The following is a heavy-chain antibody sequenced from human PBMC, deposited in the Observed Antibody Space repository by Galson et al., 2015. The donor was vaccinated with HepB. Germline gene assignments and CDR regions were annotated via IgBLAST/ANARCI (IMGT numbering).Heavy chain of an antibody. CDR2: ISYDGSNK. D-gene: IGHD2-2*01. CDR1: GFTFSSYG. V-gene: IGHV3-30*03. CDR3: ARDVSYAKY. Sequence: SLRLSCAASGFTFSSYGMHWVRQAPGKGQEWVAVISYDGSNKYYVDSVKGRFTISRDNAKNSLYLQMNSLRAEDTAVYYCARDVSYAKYWGQGTLVTVSS. J-gene: IGHJ4*02.